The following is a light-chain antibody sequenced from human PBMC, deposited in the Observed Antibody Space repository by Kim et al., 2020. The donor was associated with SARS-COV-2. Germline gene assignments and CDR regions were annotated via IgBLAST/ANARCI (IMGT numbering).Light chain of an antibody. J-gene: IGLJ3*02. V-gene: IGLV1-51*01. Sequence: GQKVTISCSGSSSDIGDDFDSWFQQHPGTTAHLLMYDNDRRPSGIPDRCSGSKSAASATLGITGLQNGDEADYYCATWDNSLSGVVFARGTQLTVL. CDR3: ATWDNSLSGVV. CDR2: DND. CDR1: SSDIGDDF.